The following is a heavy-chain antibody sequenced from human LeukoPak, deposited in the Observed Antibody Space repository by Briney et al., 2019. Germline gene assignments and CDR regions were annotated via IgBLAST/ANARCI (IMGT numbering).Heavy chain of an antibody. Sequence: GGSLRLSCAASGFTFGSYWMHWVRQAPGKGLVWVSRINSDGSSTSYADSVKGRFTISSDNAKNTLYLQMNSLRAEDTAVYYCARDRSSGWYLFGYWGQGTLVTVSS. V-gene: IGHV3-74*01. CDR1: GFTFGSYW. J-gene: IGHJ4*02. D-gene: IGHD6-19*01. CDR3: ARDRSSGWYLFGY. CDR2: INSDGSST.